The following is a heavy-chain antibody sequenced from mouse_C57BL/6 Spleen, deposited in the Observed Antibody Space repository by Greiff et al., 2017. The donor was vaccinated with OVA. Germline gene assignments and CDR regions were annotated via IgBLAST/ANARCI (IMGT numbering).Heavy chain of an antibody. CDR3: ARLLARYFDG. Sequence: EVQRVESGGGLVQPGGSLSLSCAASGFTFTAYYMSWVRQPPGKALEWLGFIRNKANGYTTEYSASVKGRFTISRDNSQSILYLQMNALRAEDSATYYCARLLARYFDGWGTGTTVTVSS. V-gene: IGHV7-3*01. CDR2: IRNKANGYTT. D-gene: IGHD6-1*01. J-gene: IGHJ1*03. CDR1: GFTFTAYY.